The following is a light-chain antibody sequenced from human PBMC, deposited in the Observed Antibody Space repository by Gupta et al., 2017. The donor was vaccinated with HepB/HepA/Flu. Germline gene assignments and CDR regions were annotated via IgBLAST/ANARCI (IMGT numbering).Light chain of an antibody. Sequence: SPSSVSASVGDRVTITCRASQGISSWLGWYQQKPGKAPNLLIYAASSFQSGVPSRFSGSGSGTEFTLIISSLQPEDFATYYCQQANSFPWTFGQGTKVEIK. J-gene: IGKJ1*01. CDR1: QGISSW. CDR3: QQANSFPWT. CDR2: AAS. V-gene: IGKV1-12*01.